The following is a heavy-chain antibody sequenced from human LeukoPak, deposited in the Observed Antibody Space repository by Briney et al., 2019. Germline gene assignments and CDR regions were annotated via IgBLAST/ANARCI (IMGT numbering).Heavy chain of an antibody. CDR3: ARAAKKYLKYCHFDY. J-gene: IGHJ4*02. Sequence: GASVKVSCKASGGTFSSYAISWVRQAPGQGLEWMGGIIPIFGTANYAQKFQGRVTITADESTSTAYMELSSLRSEDTAVYYCARAAKKYLKYCHFDYWGQGTLSPSPQ. CDR2: IIPIFGTA. D-gene: IGHD6-25*01. V-gene: IGHV1-69*13. CDR1: GGTFSSYA.